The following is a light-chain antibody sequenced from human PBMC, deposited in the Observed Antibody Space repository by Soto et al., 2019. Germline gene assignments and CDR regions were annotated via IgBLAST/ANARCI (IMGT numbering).Light chain of an antibody. CDR1: QSISSY. Sequence: DIHMTQPPSSLSASVGDRVTITCRASQSISSYLNWYQQKPGKAPKLLIYAASSLQSGVPSRFSGSGSGTDFTLTISSLQPEDFATYYCQQSYSTPLTFGPGTKVDIK. J-gene: IGKJ3*01. V-gene: IGKV1-39*01. CDR3: QQSYSTPLT. CDR2: AAS.